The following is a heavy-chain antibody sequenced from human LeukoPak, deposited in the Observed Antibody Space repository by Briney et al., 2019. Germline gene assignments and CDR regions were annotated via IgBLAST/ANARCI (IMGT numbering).Heavy chain of an antibody. V-gene: IGHV4-59*12. D-gene: IGHD3-22*01. Sequence: SETLSLTCTVSGGSISTYYWSWLRQPPGKGLEWIGYVYYSGSTSYNPSLKSRVTISVDTSKNQFSLKLSSVTAADTAVYYCARGRRTYGSGYDGWFDPWGQGTLVTVSS. J-gene: IGHJ5*02. CDR3: ARGRRTYGSGYDGWFDP. CDR2: VYYSGST. CDR1: GGSISTYY.